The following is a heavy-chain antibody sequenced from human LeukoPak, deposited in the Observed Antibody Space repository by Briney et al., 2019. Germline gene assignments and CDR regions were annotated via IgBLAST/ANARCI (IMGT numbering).Heavy chain of an antibody. D-gene: IGHD3/OR15-3a*01. J-gene: IGHJ3*01. V-gene: IGHV3-48*03. CDR1: GLILGSYA. CDR3: ARHRGAWTVHDAFPL. Sequence: GRSLRLSRATAGLILGSYAMSSARHEAGEGLGWVALFRFGGNNINYGESGTGRFTVSRDNAKTSLSLQIDNVRAEDTAVYFCARHRGAWTVHDAFPLWGRGTMVTVSP. CDR2: FRFGGNNI.